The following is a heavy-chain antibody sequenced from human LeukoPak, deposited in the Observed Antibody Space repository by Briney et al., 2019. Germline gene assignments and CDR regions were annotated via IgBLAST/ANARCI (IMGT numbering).Heavy chain of an antibody. Sequence: SVKVSCKASGGTFSSYAISWVRQAPGQGLEWMGGIIPIFGTANYAQKLQGRVTMTTDTSTSTAYMELRSLRSDDTAVYYCARVVPEYYYDSSGYYYYYWGQGTLVTVSS. D-gene: IGHD3-22*01. CDR1: GGTFSSYA. J-gene: IGHJ4*02. CDR2: IIPIFGTA. CDR3: ARVVPEYYYDSSGYYYYY. V-gene: IGHV1-69*05.